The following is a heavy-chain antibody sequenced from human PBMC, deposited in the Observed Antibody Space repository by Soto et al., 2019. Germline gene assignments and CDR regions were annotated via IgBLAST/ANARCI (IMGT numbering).Heavy chain of an antibody. V-gene: IGHV3-23*01. J-gene: IGHJ4*02. CDR3: AKETSGDY. Sequence: EVQLLESGGGLVQPGGSLRLSCAASGFTFNNYAMNWVCQAPGKGLERVSTIRGSGGNTYYAYSVKGRFTSSIDKSKNSLWVEKNRVSAEATAVYYWAKETSGDYWGQGTLVTVSS. CDR1: GFTFNNYA. D-gene: IGHD3-3*01. CDR2: IRGSGGNT.